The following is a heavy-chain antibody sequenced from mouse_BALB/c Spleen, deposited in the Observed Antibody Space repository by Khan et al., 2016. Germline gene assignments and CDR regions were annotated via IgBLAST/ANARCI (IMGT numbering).Heavy chain of an antibody. CDR2: INPDSSTI. D-gene: IGHD1-2*01. J-gene: IGHJ3*01. CDR3: ARLHYCGRFAY. V-gene: IGHV4-1*02. CDR1: GFDFSRYW. Sequence: EVELVESGGGLVQPGGSLKLSCAASGFDFSRYWMSWVRQAPGKGLEWIGEINPDSSTITYTPSQKDKFIISRDNAKNTLYLHMSQERSEDTALYYCARLHYCGRFAYWGQGTLVTVSA.